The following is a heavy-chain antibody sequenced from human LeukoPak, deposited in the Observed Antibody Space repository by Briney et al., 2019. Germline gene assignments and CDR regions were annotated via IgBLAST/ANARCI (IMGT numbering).Heavy chain of an antibody. Sequence: SETLSLTCTVSGGSISSSSYYWGWIRQPPGKGLEWIGSIYYSGSTYYNPSLKSRVTISVDTSKNQFSLKLSSVTAADTAVYYCARQKEWLRLVVWFDPWGQGTLVTVSS. CDR1: GGSISSSSYY. J-gene: IGHJ5*02. CDR2: IYYSGST. D-gene: IGHD5-12*01. CDR3: ARQKEWLRLVVWFDP. V-gene: IGHV4-39*01.